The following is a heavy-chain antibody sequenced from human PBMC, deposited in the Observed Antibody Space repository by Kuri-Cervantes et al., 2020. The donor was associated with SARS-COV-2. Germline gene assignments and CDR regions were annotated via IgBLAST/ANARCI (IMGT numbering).Heavy chain of an antibody. V-gene: IGHV2-70*04. Sequence: SGPTLVKPTQTLTLTCTFSGFSLSTSGMRVSWIRQPPGKALEWLARIDWDDDKFYSTSLKTRLTISKDTSKNQVVLTMTNMDPVDTATYYCARSYGSGRPFDYWGQGTLVTVSS. CDR1: GFSLSTSGMR. D-gene: IGHD3-10*01. J-gene: IGHJ4*02. CDR2: IDWDDDK. CDR3: ARSYGSGRPFDY.